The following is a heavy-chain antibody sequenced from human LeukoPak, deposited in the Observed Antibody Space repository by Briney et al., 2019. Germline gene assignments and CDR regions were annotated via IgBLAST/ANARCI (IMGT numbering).Heavy chain of an antibody. Sequence: SETLSLTCTVSGGSISSYYWSWIRQPPGKGLEWIGYIYYSGSTNYNPSLKSRVTISVDTSKNQFSLKLSSVTAADTAVYYCARDGCGGSCFHYYYYMDVWGKGTTVTISS. V-gene: IGHV4-59*12. J-gene: IGHJ6*03. CDR3: ARDGCGGSCFHYYYYMDV. D-gene: IGHD2-15*01. CDR2: IYYSGST. CDR1: GGSISSYY.